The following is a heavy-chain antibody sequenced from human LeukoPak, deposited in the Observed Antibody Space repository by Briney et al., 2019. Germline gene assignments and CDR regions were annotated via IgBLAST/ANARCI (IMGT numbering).Heavy chain of an antibody. J-gene: IGHJ4*02. D-gene: IGHD1-26*01. CDR3: AKDSSSGTYFDY. V-gene: IGHV3-23*01. Sequence: GGSLRLSCAVSGFTFSTYDMSWVRQAPGKGLEWVSAISGSGGSTYYADSVKGRFTISRDNSKNTLYLQLKSLRAEDTAVYYCAKDSSSGTYFDYWGQGALVTVSS. CDR1: GFTFSTYD. CDR2: ISGSGGST.